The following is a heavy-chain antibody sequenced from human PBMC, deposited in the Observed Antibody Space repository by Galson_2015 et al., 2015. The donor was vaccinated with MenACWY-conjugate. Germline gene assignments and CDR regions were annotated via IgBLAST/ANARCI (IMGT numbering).Heavy chain of an antibody. CDR1: GFTFTSYA. CDR2: ISSSTSVM. V-gene: IGHV3-48*01. CDR3: AAGWLQHDY. Sequence: SLRLSCAASGFTFTSYAMNWVRQSPGKGLEWISYISSSTSVMYYADSVKGRFTISRDNAKNSLFLQMNSLRAEDTAVYYCAAGWLQHDYWGQGNLVSVSS. J-gene: IGHJ4*02. D-gene: IGHD5-24*01.